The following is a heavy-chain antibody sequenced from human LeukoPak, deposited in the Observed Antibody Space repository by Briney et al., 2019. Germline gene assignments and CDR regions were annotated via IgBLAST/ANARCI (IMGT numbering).Heavy chain of an antibody. CDR1: GFTFDEYA. CDR2: INWNSGRV. CDR3: SEGAGYEMESRLEY. D-gene: IGHD5-12*01. V-gene: IGHV3-9*01. J-gene: IGHJ4*02. Sequence: PGGSLRLSCAASGFTFDEYAMHWVRQGPGKGLEWVSGINWNSGRVAYADSVKGRFTISRDNAKKSLYLQMNSLRGEDTALYYCSEGAGYEMESRLEYWGQGALVTVSS.